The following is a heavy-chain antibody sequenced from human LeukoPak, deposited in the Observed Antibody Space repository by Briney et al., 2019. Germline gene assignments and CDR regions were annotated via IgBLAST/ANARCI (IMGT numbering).Heavy chain of an antibody. V-gene: IGHV4-61*01. Sequence: PSETLSLTCTVSGGSVSSGSYYWSWIRQPPGKGLEWIGYIYYSGSTNYNPSLKSRVTISVDTPKNQFSLKLSSVTAADTAVYYCARAFGATGGFDYWGQGTLVTVSS. CDR2: IYYSGST. CDR3: ARAFGATGGFDY. J-gene: IGHJ4*02. D-gene: IGHD2-8*02. CDR1: GGSVSSGSYY.